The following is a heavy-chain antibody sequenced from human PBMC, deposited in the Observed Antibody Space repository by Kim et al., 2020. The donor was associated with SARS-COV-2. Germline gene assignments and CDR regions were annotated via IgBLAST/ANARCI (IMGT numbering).Heavy chain of an antibody. CDR3: ARAGYYDSSGPYHFDY. J-gene: IGHJ4*02. Sequence: SETLSLTCTVSGGSVSGYYWNWIRQSPGKGLEWIGYIYDSGSTSYNPSLKSRLTISVATSKNQFSLRLSLVTAADTAEYSCARAGYYDSSGPYHFDYWGQGTLVTVSS. CDR2: IYDSGST. V-gene: IGHV4-59*02. D-gene: IGHD3-22*01. CDR1: GGSVSGYY.